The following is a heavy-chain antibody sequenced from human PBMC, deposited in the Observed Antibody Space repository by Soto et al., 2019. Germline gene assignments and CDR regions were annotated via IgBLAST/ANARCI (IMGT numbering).Heavy chain of an antibody. Sequence: LSLTCTVSGGSISSEGYYWSWFRQLPGKGLEWIGDIYYSGTTYHNPSLRSRLTISGDASKNQFSLKLSSVTAADTALYYCARGRGYSYGPYYFDYWGQGTLVTVSS. J-gene: IGHJ4*02. CDR1: GGSISSEGYY. D-gene: IGHD5-18*01. CDR2: IYYSGTT. V-gene: IGHV4-31*03. CDR3: ARGRGYSYGPYYFDY.